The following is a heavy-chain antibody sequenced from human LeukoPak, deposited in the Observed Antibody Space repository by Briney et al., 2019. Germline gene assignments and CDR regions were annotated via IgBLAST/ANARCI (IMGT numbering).Heavy chain of an antibody. CDR3: ARGGGTAMVQDDAFDI. CDR2: YDGSNK. V-gene: IGHV3-30-3*01. D-gene: IGHD5-18*01. J-gene: IGHJ3*02. Sequence: YDGSNKYYADSVKGRFTISRDNSKNTLYLQMNSLRAEDTAVYYCARGGGTAMVQDDAFDIWGQGTTVTVSS.